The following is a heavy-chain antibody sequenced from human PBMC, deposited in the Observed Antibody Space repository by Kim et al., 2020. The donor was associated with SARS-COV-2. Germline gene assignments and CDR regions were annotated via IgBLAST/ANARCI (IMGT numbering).Heavy chain of an antibody. CDR1: GGSISSGGYY. CDR3: ARTVPVLLWFGEYNPLAYFDL. CDR2: IYYSGST. V-gene: IGHV4-31*03. D-gene: IGHD3-10*01. J-gene: IGHJ2*01. Sequence: SETLSLTCTVSGGSISSGGYYWSWIRQHPGKGLEWIGYIYYSGSTYYNPSLKSRVTISVDTSKNQFSLKLSSVTAADTAVYYCARTVPVLLWFGEYNPLAYFDLWGRGTLVTVSS.